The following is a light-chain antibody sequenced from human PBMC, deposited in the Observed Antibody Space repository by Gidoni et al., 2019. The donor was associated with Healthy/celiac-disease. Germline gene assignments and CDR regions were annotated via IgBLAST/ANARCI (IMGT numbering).Light chain of an antibody. J-gene: IGLJ2*01. CDR3: GTWDSSLSAGV. CDR1: SSTIGNNY. V-gene: IGLV1-51*01. CDR2: DSN. Sequence: QSVLTQPPYVSAAPGQKVTISCPGSSSTIGNNYVSWYQQLAGTAPKLLIYDSNKRPSGIPDRFAGSKSVTAATLGITGLQTGDEAYYYCGTWDSSLSAGVFGGGTKLTVL.